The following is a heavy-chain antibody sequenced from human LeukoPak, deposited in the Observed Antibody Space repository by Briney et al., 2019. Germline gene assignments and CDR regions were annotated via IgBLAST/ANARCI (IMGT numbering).Heavy chain of an antibody. D-gene: IGHD1-1*01. CDR2: ISSGSATT. CDR3: ARRPAGNNWYFDY. V-gene: IGHV3-48*04. Sequence: PGGSLRLSCEASGFTFSTYAMNWVRQAPGKGLEWVSHISSGSATTFYADSVKGRFTISRDNTKNSLYLQMNSLRAEDTAVYYCARRPAGNNWYFDYWGQGTLVTVSS. CDR1: GFTFSTYA. J-gene: IGHJ4*02.